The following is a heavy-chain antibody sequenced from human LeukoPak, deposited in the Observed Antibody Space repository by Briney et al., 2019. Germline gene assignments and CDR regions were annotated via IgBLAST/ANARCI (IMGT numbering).Heavy chain of an antibody. CDR3: AKYGSGWYGIDY. CDR1: GFTFSSYA. CDR2: ISGSGGST. Sequence: PGGSLRLSCAASGFTFSSYAMSWVRQAPGKGLEWVSAISGSGGSTYYADSVKGRFTISRDNSKNTLYLQMNSLRAEDTAVYHCAKYGSGWYGIDYWGQGTLVTVSS. V-gene: IGHV3-23*01. D-gene: IGHD6-19*01. J-gene: IGHJ4*02.